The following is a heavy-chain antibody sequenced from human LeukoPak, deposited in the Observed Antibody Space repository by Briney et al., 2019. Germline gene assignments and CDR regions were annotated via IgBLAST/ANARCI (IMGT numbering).Heavy chain of an antibody. J-gene: IGHJ4*02. CDR3: ASPSGYSGYEFDY. CDR2: INPNSGGT. CDR1: GYTSTGYY. D-gene: IGHD5-12*01. V-gene: IGHV1-2*02. Sequence: GASVKVSCKASGYTSTGYYMHWVRQAPGQGLEWMGWINPNSGGTNYAQKFQGRVTMTRDTSISTAYMELSRLRSDDTAVYYCASPSGYSGYEFDYWGQGTLVTVSS.